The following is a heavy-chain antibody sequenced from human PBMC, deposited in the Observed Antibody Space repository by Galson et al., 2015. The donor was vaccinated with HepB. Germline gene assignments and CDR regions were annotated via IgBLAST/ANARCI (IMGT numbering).Heavy chain of an antibody. D-gene: IGHD6-13*01. CDR3: ASSTPGIAAAGTPWYFDL. CDR1: GYTFTSYY. CDR2: INPSGGST. Sequence: SVKVSCKASGYTFTSYYMHWVRQAPGQGLEWMGIINPSGGSTSYAQKLQGRVTMTRDTSTSTVYMELSNLRSEDTAVYYCASSTPGIAAAGTPWYFDLWGRGTLVTVSS. J-gene: IGHJ2*01. V-gene: IGHV1-46*04.